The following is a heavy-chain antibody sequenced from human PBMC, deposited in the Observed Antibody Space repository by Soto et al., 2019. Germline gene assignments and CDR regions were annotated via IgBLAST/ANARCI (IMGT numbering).Heavy chain of an antibody. D-gene: IGHD3-3*01. CDR1: GFTFSSYA. Sequence: GGSLRPSCAAYGFTFSSYAMSWGGQAAGKGMEWVSSISGSGGSTYYADSVKGRFTISRDNSKNTLYLQMNSLRAEDTAVYYCAKDGTIFGVVIGYYYYGMDVWGQGTTVTVSS. CDR3: AKDGTIFGVVIGYYYYGMDV. V-gene: IGHV3-23*01. J-gene: IGHJ6*02. CDR2: ISGSGGST.